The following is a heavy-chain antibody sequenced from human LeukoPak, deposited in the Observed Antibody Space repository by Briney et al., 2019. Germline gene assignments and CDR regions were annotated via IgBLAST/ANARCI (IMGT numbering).Heavy chain of an antibody. CDR1: GFTFSSYS. CDR2: ISSSSSYI. J-gene: IGHJ4*02. Sequence: NPGGSLRLSCAASGFTFSSYSMNWVRQAPGKGLEWVSSISSSSSYIYYADSVKGRFTISRDNAKNSLYLQMNSLRAEDTAVYYCARAPLAVAGTLNYWGQETLVTVSS. V-gene: IGHV3-21*01. CDR3: ARAPLAVAGTLNY. D-gene: IGHD6-19*01.